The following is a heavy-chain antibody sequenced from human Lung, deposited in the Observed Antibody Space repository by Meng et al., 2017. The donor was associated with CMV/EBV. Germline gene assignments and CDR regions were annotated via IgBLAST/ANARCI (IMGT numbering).Heavy chain of an antibody. J-gene: IGHJ4*02. Sequence: QLQLQESGPGLVKPTETLSRTCTVSGGSISSSSYHLGWIRQPPGKGLEWIGSIYYSGSTYHNPSLKSRLIISVDTSKNQFSLRLSSVTAADTAVYYCARSKGLFDYWGQGTLVTVSS. CDR2: IYYSGST. V-gene: IGHV4-39*07. D-gene: IGHD3/OR15-3a*01. CDR3: ARSKGLFDY. CDR1: GGSISSSSYH.